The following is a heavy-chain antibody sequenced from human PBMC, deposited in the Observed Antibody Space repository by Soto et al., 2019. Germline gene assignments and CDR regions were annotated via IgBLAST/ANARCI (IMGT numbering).Heavy chain of an antibody. CDR3: AREGVAPYYYYGMDV. J-gene: IGHJ6*02. CDR2: ISTYNGDT. D-gene: IGHD5-12*01. CDR1: GYTFTRSG. V-gene: IGHV1-18*01. Sequence: QVQLVQSGAEVKKPGASVKVSCKASGYTFTRSGISWVRQAPGQGLEWMGWISTYNGDTNYAQTLQGRVTMTPDTSTSTVHMEVRSLRSDDTAVYYCAREGVAPYYYYGMDVWGQGTPVTVSS.